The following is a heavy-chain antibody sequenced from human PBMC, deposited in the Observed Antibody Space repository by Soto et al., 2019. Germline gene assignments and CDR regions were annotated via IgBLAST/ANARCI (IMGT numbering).Heavy chain of an antibody. J-gene: IGHJ6*02. CDR3: ARDQKVGATSLYYYGMDV. Sequence: GGSLRLSYAASGFTFSSYWMHWVRQAPGKGLVWVSRINSDGSSTSYADSVKGRFTISRDNAKNTLYLQMNSLRAEDTAVYYCARDQKVGATSLYYYGMDVWGQGTTVTVSS. D-gene: IGHD1-26*01. CDR2: INSDGSST. CDR1: GFTFSSYW. V-gene: IGHV3-74*01.